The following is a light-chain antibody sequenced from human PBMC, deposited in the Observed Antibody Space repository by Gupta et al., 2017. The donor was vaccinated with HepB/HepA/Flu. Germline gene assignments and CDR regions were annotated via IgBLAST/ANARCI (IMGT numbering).Light chain of an antibody. CDR1: QGISNW. Sequence: DIQMTPSPSSLSSCVGDRVTITGRASQGISNWLAWYQQKPGQAPKLLIYTASTWHSGVPSRFSGSGSGTDFTLTISSLQPEDFATYYCQQANSFPLSFGQGTKVEIK. CDR2: TAS. CDR3: QQANSFPLS. J-gene: IGKJ1*01. V-gene: IGKV1-12*01.